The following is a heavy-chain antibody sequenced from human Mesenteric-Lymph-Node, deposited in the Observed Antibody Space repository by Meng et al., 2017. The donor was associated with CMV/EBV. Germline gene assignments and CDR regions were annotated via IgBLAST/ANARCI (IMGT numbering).Heavy chain of an antibody. V-gene: IGHV4-39*07. CDR1: GDSISSSSYY. CDR3: ARDADGMDV. Sequence: GSLRLSCIVSGDSISSSSYYWGWIRQPPGKGLEWIGSIHYSGTTYYNPSLKSRVTISVDTSNNHFSLRLTSVTAADTAVYYCARDADGMDVWGQGTTVTVSS. CDR2: IHYSGTT. J-gene: IGHJ6*02.